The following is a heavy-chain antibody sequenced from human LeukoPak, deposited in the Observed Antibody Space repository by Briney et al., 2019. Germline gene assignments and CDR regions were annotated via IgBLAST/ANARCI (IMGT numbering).Heavy chain of an antibody. V-gene: IGHV4-30-4*01. CDR3: ARDLGYCTNGVPRCGMDV. Sequence: PSETLSLTCTVSGGSISSGDYYWSWIRQPPGKGLEWIGYIYYSGSTYYNPSLKSRVTISVDTSKNQFSLKLSSVTAADTAVYYCARDLGYCTNGVPRCGMDVWGQGTLVTVSS. J-gene: IGHJ4*02. CDR1: GGSISSGDYY. D-gene: IGHD2-8*01. CDR2: IYYSGST.